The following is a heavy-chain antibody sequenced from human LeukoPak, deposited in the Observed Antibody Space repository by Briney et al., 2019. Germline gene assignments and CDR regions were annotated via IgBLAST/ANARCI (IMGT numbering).Heavy chain of an antibody. CDR2: MNPNSGNT. CDR3: ARVQRIKFPLKYYFDY. Sequence: ASVKVSCKASGYTFTSYDINWVRQATGQGLEWMGWMNPNSGNTGYEQKFQGRVTMTRSTSLSTAYMEPSSLRSEDTAVYYCARVQRIKFPLKYYFDYWGQGTLVTVSS. CDR1: GYTFTSYD. V-gene: IGHV1-8*01. D-gene: IGHD2-21*01. J-gene: IGHJ4*02.